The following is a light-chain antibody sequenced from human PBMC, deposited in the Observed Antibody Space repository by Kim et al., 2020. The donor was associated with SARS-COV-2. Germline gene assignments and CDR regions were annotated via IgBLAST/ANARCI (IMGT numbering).Light chain of an antibody. Sequence: GQKVTMSCSGSSSNIGNNYVSCYQQRPGTAPKLLIYDNNKRPSGIPDRFSGSKSGTSATLGITGLQTGDEADYYCGTWDSSLSAYVFGTGTKVTVL. CDR2: DNN. V-gene: IGLV1-51*01. CDR1: SSNIGNNY. CDR3: GTWDSSLSAYV. J-gene: IGLJ1*01.